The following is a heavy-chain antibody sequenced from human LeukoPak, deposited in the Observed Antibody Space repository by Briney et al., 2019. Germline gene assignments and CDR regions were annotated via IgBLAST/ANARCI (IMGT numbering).Heavy chain of an antibody. Sequence: GGSLRLSCAASGFTFSSYWMSWVRQAPGKGLEWVANIKQDGSEKYYVDSVKGRFTISRDNAKNSLYLQMNSLRAEDTAVYYCAREGAYYYGSGRYYRGYAFDIWGQGTMVTVSS. V-gene: IGHV3-7*03. D-gene: IGHD3-10*01. CDR3: AREGAYYYGSGRYYRGYAFDI. CDR2: IKQDGSEK. J-gene: IGHJ3*02. CDR1: GFTFSSYW.